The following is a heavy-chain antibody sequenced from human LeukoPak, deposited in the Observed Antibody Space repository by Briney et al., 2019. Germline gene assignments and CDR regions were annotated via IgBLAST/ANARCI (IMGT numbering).Heavy chain of an antibody. J-gene: IGHJ4*02. D-gene: IGHD3-22*01. CDR3: ARDRLGDYDHSGYYDK. CDR1: GFTFSDYY. Sequence: GGALRLFCAASGFTFSDYYMSWLRPAPGKGLEWVAYICDSGRTVYYADSVKGRFTISRDNAKNSVYLQMNNLRAEDTAVYYCARDRLGDYDHSGYYDKWGQGTLVTVSS. CDR2: ICDSGRTV. V-gene: IGHV3-11*01.